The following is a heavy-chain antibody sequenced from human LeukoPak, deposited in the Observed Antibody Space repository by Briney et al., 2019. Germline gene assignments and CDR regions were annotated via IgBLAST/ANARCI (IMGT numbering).Heavy chain of an antibody. CDR2: IRYDGSNK. D-gene: IGHD3-22*01. V-gene: IGHV3-30*02. CDR3: AKDLADYYDSSGSIDY. Sequence: GGSLRLSCAASGFTFDNYGMHWVRQAPGKGLEWVAFIRYDGSNKYYADSVKGRFTISRDNSKNTLSLQMNSLRAEDTAVFYCAKDLADYYDSSGSIDYWGQGTLVTVSS. J-gene: IGHJ4*02. CDR1: GFTFDNYG.